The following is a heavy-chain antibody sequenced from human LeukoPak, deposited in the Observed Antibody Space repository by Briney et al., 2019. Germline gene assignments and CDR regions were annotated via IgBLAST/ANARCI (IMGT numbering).Heavy chain of an antibody. J-gene: IGHJ3*02. V-gene: IGHV4-59*12. Sequence: PSETLSLTCTVSGGSISSYYWSWIRQPPGKGLEWIGYIFHSGSTNYNPSLKSRVTISVDTSKNQFSLQLNSVTPEDTAVYYCAREYYYGSGRRGIDIWGQGTMVTVSS. CDR1: GGSISSYY. D-gene: IGHD3-10*01. CDR2: IFHSGST. CDR3: AREYYYGSGRRGIDI.